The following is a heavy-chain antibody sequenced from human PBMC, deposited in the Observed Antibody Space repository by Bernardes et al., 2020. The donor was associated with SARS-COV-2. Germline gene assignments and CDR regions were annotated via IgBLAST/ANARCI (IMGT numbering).Heavy chain of an antibody. Sequence: SETLSLTCAVYGGFFSDYYWTWIRQSPGKWLEWIAEIHHSENTNYNPSLRTRVTISVDTSKNQFSLDLRSVTAADTAVYYCARAAYDAVGYYGLDYWGQGTLVTVSS. CDR1: GGFFSDYY. J-gene: IGHJ4*02. CDR3: ARAAYDAVGYYGLDY. CDR2: IHHSENT. D-gene: IGHD3-22*01. V-gene: IGHV4-34*01.